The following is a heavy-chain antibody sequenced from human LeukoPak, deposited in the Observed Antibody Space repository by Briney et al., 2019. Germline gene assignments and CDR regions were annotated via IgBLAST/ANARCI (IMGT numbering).Heavy chain of an antibody. Sequence: GESLKISCKGSGYSFTSYWIGWVRQMPGKGLEWMGIIYPGDSDTRYSPSFQGQVTISADKSISTAYMQWSSLKASDTAMYYCARGGRSGYYYYYYMDVWGEGTTVTVSS. CDR1: GYSFTSYW. D-gene: IGHD3-16*01. CDR3: ARGGRSGYYYYYYMDV. V-gene: IGHV5-51*01. J-gene: IGHJ6*03. CDR2: IYPGDSDT.